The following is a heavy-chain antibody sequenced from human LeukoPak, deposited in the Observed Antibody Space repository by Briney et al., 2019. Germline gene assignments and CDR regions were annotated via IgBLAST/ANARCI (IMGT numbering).Heavy chain of an antibody. Sequence: SQTLSLTCAISGDSVSSNSATWTWIRQSPSRGLEWLGRTYYRSKWYNDYAVSVISRITINPDTSKNQFSLQPNSVTPEDTAVYYCARGSSSNSWYFDYWGQGTLVTVSS. V-gene: IGHV6-1*01. D-gene: IGHD6-13*01. CDR2: TYYRSKWYN. J-gene: IGHJ4*02. CDR3: ARGSSSNSWYFDY. CDR1: GDSVSSNSAT.